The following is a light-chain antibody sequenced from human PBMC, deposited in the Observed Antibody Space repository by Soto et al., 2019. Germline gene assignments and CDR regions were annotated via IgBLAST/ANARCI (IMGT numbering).Light chain of an antibody. CDR3: QQRKNWQVT. J-gene: IGKJ5*01. CDR2: GAS. CDR1: QSISSDH. Sequence: EIVLTQSPGILSLSPGERATLACRASQSISSDHLAWYQQRPGQSPRLLIYGASSRTTGVPDRFSGSGSGTDFTLTISSLEPEDFAVYYCQQRKNWQVTFGQGTRLEIK. V-gene: IGKV3D-20*02.